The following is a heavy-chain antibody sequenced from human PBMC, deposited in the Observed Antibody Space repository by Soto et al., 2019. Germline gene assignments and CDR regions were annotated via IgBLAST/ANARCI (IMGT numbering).Heavy chain of an antibody. D-gene: IGHD3-10*01. CDR2: IYHSGST. J-gene: IGHJ4*02. V-gene: IGHV4-4*02. CDR1: GGSISSSNW. Sequence: PSETLSLTCAVSGGSISSSNWWSWVRQPPGKGLEWIGEIYHSGSTNYNPSLKSRVTISVDKSKNQFSLKLSSVTAADTAVYYCERGRYYYGSGSQLDYWGQGTLVTVSS. CDR3: ERGRYYYGSGSQLDY.